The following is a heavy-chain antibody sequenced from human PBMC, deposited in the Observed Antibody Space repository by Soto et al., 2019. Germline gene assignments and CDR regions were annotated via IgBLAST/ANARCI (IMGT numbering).Heavy chain of an antibody. Sequence: QVQLVQSGAEVKKPGSSVKFSCKASGGTFSSYAISWVRQAPGQGLEWMGGIIPIFGTANYAQKFQGRVTLTADESTSTAYMELSSLRSEDTSVYYCAREARITRSQAGASDIWGQWTMVTVSS. CDR1: GGTFSSYA. CDR3: AREARITRSQAGASDI. V-gene: IGHV1-69*01. J-gene: IGHJ3*02. CDR2: IIPIFGTA. D-gene: IGHD1-20*01.